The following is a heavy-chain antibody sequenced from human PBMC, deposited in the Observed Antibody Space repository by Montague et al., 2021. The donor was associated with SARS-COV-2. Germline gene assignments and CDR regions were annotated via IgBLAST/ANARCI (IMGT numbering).Heavy chain of an antibody. CDR1: GFHFNTYT. D-gene: IGHD2-8*01. CDR3: AKNGGSGSLVYWYFDL. V-gene: IGHV3-23*01. J-gene: IGHJ2*01. Sequence: SLSLSCAASGFHFNTYTMTWVRQAPGKGLEWVSSIFGSGAGTYYADSVQGRFTISRDNSKNTLYLQLHGLRAEDTAVYYCAKNGGSGSLVYWYFDLWGRGTPVAVSS. CDR2: IFGSGAGT.